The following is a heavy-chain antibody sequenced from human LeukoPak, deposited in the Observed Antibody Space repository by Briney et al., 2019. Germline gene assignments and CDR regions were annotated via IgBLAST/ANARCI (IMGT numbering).Heavy chain of an antibody. CDR1: RFTFSSYG. CDR3: ARDLIGGRAFDY. D-gene: IGHD3-16*01. CDR2: IWYDGSNK. J-gene: IGHJ4*02. Sequence: GSLRLSCAASRFTFSSYGMHWVRQAPGKGLEWVAVIWYDGSNKYYADSVKGRFTISRDNSKNTLYLQMNSLRAEDTAVYYCARDLIGGRAFDYWGQGTLVTVSS. V-gene: IGHV3-33*01.